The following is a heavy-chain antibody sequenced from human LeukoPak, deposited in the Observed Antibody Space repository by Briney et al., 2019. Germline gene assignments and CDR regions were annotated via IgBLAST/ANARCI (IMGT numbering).Heavy chain of an antibody. J-gene: IGHJ4*02. CDR2: ISYDGSNK. CDR3: ARGGRFLEWLLCDY. Sequence: GGSLRLSCAASGFTFSSYAMHWVRQAPGKGLEWVAVISYDGSNKYYADSVKGRFTISRDNSKNTLYLQMNSLRAEDTAVYYCARGGRFLEWLLCDYWGQGTLVTVSS. CDR1: GFTFSSYA. D-gene: IGHD3-3*01. V-gene: IGHV3-30-3*01.